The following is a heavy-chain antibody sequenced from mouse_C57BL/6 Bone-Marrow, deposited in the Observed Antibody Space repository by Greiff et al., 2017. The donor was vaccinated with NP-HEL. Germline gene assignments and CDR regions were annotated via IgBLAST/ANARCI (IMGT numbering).Heavy chain of an antibody. D-gene: IGHD1-3*01. CDR2: IDPSDSYN. CDR3: ARGRLKNYDAMDY. J-gene: IGHJ4*01. V-gene: IGHV1-50*01. CDR1: GYTFTSYW. Sequence: VQLQQPGAELVKPGASVKLSCKASGYTFTSYWMQWVKQRPGQGLEWIGEIDPSDSYNNYNQKFKGKATLTVDTSSSTAYMQLSSLTSEDSAVYYCARGRLKNYDAMDYWGQGTSVTVSS.